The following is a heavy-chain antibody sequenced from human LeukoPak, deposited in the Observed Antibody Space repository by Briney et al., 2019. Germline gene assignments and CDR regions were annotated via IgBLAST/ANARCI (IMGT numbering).Heavy chain of an antibody. Sequence: SETLSLTCTVSGGSISSYYWSWIRQLPGKGLEWIGYIYYSGSTNYNPSLKSRVTISVDTSKNQFSLKLSSVTAADTAVYYCARGVVVPAAMGPNYYYYGMDVWGKGTTVTVSS. CDR2: IYYSGST. CDR1: GGSISSYY. V-gene: IGHV4-59*01. CDR3: ARGVVVPAAMGPNYYYYGMDV. D-gene: IGHD2-2*01. J-gene: IGHJ6*04.